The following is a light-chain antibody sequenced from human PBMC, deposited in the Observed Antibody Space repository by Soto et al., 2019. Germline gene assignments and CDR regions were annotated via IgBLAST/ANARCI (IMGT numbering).Light chain of an antibody. CDR3: HQRKSWPRT. CDR2: DTS. V-gene: IGKV3-11*01. Sequence: EFVLTQSPGILSLSPGERAALSCRASETVSNKLAWYQHKPGQAPRLLIYDTSNRATGIPARFSGSGSGTDFTLTISSLEPEDFAVYYCHQRKSWPRTFGQGTKVDI. CDR1: ETVSNK. J-gene: IGKJ1*01.